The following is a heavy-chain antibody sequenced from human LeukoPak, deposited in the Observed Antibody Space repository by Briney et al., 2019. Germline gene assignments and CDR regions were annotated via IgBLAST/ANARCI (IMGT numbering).Heavy chain of an antibody. CDR2: TVSRGTT. J-gene: IGHJ5*02. CDR3: EKCSTSAYTTGWCNWIDP. Sequence: GGSLRLSCVASGFTFTSDAMNWVRQAPGKGLEWVSSTVSRGTTQYADSVKGRFTVSRDTSKNTLYLQMNSLRADDTAVYYCEKCSTSAYTTGWCNWIDPWGQGTLVTVSS. V-gene: IGHV3-23*01. CDR1: GFTFTSDA. D-gene: IGHD6-19*01.